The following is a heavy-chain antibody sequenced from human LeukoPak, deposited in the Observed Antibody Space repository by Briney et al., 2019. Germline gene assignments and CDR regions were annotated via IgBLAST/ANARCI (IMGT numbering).Heavy chain of an antibody. J-gene: IGHJ4*02. CDR1: GGSFSGYY. CDR2: INHSGST. CDR3: ARFRLGGGITENFDY. D-gene: IGHD3-10*01. Sequence: PSETLSLTCAVYGGSFSGYYWSWIRQPPGKGLEWIGEINHSGSTNYNPSLKSRVTISVDTSKNQFSLKLSSVTAADTAVYYCARFRLGGGITENFDYWGQGTLVTVSS. V-gene: IGHV4-34*01.